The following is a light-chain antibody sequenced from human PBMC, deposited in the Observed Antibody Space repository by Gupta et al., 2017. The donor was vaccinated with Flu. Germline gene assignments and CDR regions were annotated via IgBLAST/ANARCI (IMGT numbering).Light chain of an antibody. CDR3: LHRCNWPFT. J-gene: IGKJ3*01. CDR2: DAS. Sequence: EIVLTQSPATLSLSPRERATLSCRASQSVSSYLAWYQQKPGQAPRLLMYDASNRATCIPPRFIGCESGASFPLTLRRLGPEHFAVSFCLHRCNWPFTFGHGTPVDIQ. V-gene: IGKV3-11*01. CDR1: QSVSSY.